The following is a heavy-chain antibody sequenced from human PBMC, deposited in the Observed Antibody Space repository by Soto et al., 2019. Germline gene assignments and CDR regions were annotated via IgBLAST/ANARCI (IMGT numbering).Heavy chain of an antibody. CDR2: ISEYNRNT. V-gene: IGHV1-18*04. Sequence: ASVKVSCQASGYTFSRYGISWVRQAPGQGLDWMGWISEYNRNTNNAQKPQGRGTMTTETATSKDYMELRRLTSDDAAVYYCARGRVSCSSASCYFYYGMDVWGQGTTVTVSS. CDR3: ARGRVSCSSASCYFYYGMDV. D-gene: IGHD2-2*01. CDR1: GYTFSRYG. J-gene: IGHJ6*02.